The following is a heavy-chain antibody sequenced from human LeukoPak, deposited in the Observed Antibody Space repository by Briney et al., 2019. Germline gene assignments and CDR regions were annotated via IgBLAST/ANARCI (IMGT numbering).Heavy chain of an antibody. CDR3: ARDVLMGVTGY. J-gene: IGHJ4*02. CDR2: IWYDGSNQ. V-gene: IGHV3-33*01. Sequence: GGSLRLSCAASGFIFSSYGMHWVRQTPGKGLEWVAAIWYDGSNQYYADSVKGRFTISRDNSKNTVYLQMNSLRAEDTAVYYCARDVLMGVTGYWGQGTLVTVSS. CDR1: GFIFSSYG. D-gene: IGHD1-20*01.